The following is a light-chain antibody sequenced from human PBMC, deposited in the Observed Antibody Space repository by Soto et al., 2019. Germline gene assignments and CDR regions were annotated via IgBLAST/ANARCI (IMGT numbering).Light chain of an antibody. Sequence: QSALTQPPSASGSPGQSVTISCIGTSSDVGGYNYVSWYQQHPGKAPKLMIYGVNKRPSGVPDRFSGSKSGNTASLTVSGLQAEDEADYYCSSYAGSNNKVIFGGGTKLTVL. CDR1: SSDVGGYNY. J-gene: IGLJ2*01. CDR3: SSYAGSNNKVI. CDR2: GVN. V-gene: IGLV2-8*01.